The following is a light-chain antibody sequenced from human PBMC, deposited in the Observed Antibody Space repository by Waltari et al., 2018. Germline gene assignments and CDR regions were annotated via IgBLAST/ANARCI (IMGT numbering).Light chain of an antibody. V-gene: IGKV3-20*01. CDR2: DAS. CDR3: QHFGSSHS. J-gene: IGKJ4*01. Sequence: VLTQSPGTLSLSPGERATLSCRASQSVGSSYLAWYQQKPGQAPRLLIYDASSRATGIPDRFSGSGSGTDFTLIISRLEPEDFAVYYCQHFGSSHSFGGGTKVEIK. CDR1: QSVGSSY.